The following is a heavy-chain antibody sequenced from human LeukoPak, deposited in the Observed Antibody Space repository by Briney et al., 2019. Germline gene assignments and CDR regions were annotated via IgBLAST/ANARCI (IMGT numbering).Heavy chain of an antibody. Sequence: GGSLRLSCAASGFTFSSYWMHWVRQAPGKGLEWVAVISYDGSNKYYADSVKGRFTISRDNSKNTLYLQMNSLRAEDTAVYYCARAGDYYDSSGYQIAHCFDYWGQGTLVTVSS. V-gene: IGHV3-30*03. CDR2: ISYDGSNK. D-gene: IGHD3-22*01. J-gene: IGHJ4*02. CDR3: ARAGDYYDSSGYQIAHCFDY. CDR1: GFTFSSYW.